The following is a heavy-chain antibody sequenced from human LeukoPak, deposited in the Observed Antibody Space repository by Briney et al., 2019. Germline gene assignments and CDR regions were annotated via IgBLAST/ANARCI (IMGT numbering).Heavy chain of an antibody. V-gene: IGHV1-3*01. J-gene: IGHJ4*02. CDR1: GYTFTSYA. D-gene: IGHD2-15*01. Sequence: GASVKVSCKASGYTFTSYAMHWVRQAPGQRPEWMGWINACNGNTKYSQKFQGRVTITRDTSASTAYMELSSLRSEDTAVYYCARDRRDCSGGSCYYLLSYWGQGTLVTVSS. CDR2: INACNGNT. CDR3: ARDRRDCSGGSCYYLLSY.